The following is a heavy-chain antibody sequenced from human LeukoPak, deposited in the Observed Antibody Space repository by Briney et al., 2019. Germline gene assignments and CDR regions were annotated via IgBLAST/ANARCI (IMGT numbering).Heavy chain of an antibody. D-gene: IGHD6-19*01. J-gene: IGHJ5*02. CDR3: ARDRMISGWYNWFVP. Sequence: GGSLRLSCAASGFTFSSYWMSWVRQAPGKGLEWVANIKQDGSEKYYVDSVKGRFTISRDNAKNSLYLQMNSLRAEDTAVYYCARDRMISGWYNWFVPWGQGTLVTVSS. V-gene: IGHV3-7*03. CDR2: IKQDGSEK. CDR1: GFTFSSYW.